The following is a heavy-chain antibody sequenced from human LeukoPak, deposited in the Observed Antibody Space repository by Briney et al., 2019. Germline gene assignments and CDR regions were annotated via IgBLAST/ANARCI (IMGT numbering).Heavy chain of an antibody. V-gene: IGHV3-23*01. Sequence: GGSLRLSCAASGFTFSSYAMTWVRQAPGKGLEWVSGISGSGSNTYYADSVKGRFTISRDNSKNTLYLQMNSLRAEDTAIYYCAKELWPGASMVRGVGFDFGGQGPLVTASP. D-gene: IGHD3-10*01. J-gene: IGHJ4*02. CDR1: GFTFSSYA. CDR3: AKELWPGASMVRGVGFDF. CDR2: ISGSGSNT.